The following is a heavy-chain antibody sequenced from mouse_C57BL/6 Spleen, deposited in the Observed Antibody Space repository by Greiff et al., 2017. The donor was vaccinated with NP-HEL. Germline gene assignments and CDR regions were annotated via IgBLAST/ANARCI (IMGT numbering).Heavy chain of an antibody. CDR3: ARHGGGSGFYYFDY. Sequence: VQLVESGPGLVAPSQSLSITCTVSGFSLTSYGVHWVRQPPGKGLEWLVVIWSDGSTTYNSALKSRLSISKDNSKSQVFLKMNSLQTDDTAMYYCARHGGGSGFYYFDYWGQGTTLTVSS. CDR1: GFSLTSYG. CDR2: IWSDGST. J-gene: IGHJ2*01. V-gene: IGHV2-6-1*01. D-gene: IGHD3-2*02.